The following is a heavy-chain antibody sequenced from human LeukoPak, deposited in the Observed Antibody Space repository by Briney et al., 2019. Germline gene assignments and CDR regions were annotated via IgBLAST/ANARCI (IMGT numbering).Heavy chain of an antibody. D-gene: IGHD3-16*02. CDR2: IYYSGST. J-gene: IGHJ4*02. CDR1: GGSISSNTYY. Sequence: SETLSLTCTVSGGSISSNTYYWGWIRQPPGKGLEWIGSIYYSGSTYYNPSLKSRVTISVDTSKNQFSLKLSSVTAADTAVYYCARDVRLGELSLYRGTFDYWGQGTLVTVSS. V-gene: IGHV4-39*07. CDR3: ARDVRLGELSLYRGTFDY.